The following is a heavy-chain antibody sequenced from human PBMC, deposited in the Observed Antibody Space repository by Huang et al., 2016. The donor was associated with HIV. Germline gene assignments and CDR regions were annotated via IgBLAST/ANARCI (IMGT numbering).Heavy chain of an antibody. Sequence: QVRLQESGPGLVRPSQTLALTCTVSGVPISSGGFYWTWSSRPPEKGLAGNGYVYYSGSTHYNPSLKSRVTISVDMSKNQFYLKLNSVTAADTAVYYCARAPYDSRGYDWWGQGTLVTVSS. CDR1: GVPISSGGFY. D-gene: IGHD3-22*01. J-gene: IGHJ4*02. V-gene: IGHV4-30-4*08. CDR3: ARAPYDSRGYDW. CDR2: VYYSGST.